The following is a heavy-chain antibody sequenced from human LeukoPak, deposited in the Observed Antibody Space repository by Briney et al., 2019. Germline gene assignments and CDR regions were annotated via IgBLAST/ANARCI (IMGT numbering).Heavy chain of an antibody. J-gene: IGHJ2*01. V-gene: IGHV4-38-2*02. CDR1: GYSISSGYY. CDR3: ARYRDPWYFDL. CDR2: IYHSGST. Sequence: SETLSLTCTVSGYSISSGYYWGWIRQPPGKGLEWIGSIYHSGSTYYNPSLKSRVTISVDTSKNQFSLKLSSVTAADTAVYYCARYRDPWYFDLWGRGTLVTVSS. D-gene: IGHD2-2*01.